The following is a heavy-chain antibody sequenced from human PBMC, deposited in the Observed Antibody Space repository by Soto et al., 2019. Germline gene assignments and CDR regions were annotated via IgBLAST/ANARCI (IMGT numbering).Heavy chain of an antibody. D-gene: IGHD1-1*01. Sequence: GGSLRVSWAASGFTFSSYWMSWVRQAPGKGLEWVANIKEDGSEKYYVDSVKGRFTISRDNAKNSLFLQMNSLRAEDTAVYYCAPHTNAKHWGQGTLVTVSS. CDR1: GFTFSSYW. V-gene: IGHV3-7*01. CDR2: IKEDGSEK. CDR3: APHTNAKH. J-gene: IGHJ4*02.